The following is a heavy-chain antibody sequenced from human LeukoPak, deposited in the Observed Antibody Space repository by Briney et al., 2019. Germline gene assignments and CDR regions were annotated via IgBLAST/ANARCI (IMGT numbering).Heavy chain of an antibody. CDR3: TRAWQQFFDY. CDR1: GYTFSNYF. V-gene: IGHV1-46*01. J-gene: IGHJ4*02. Sequence: ASVKVSCKSSGYTFSNYFMHWVRKAPGQGLEWMGIINRSSDYTSYAQKFRGRVTMTRDKSTSTVYMELSSLRSEDTAVYYCTRAWQQFFDYWGQGTLVTVSS. CDR2: INRSSDYT. D-gene: IGHD5-24*01.